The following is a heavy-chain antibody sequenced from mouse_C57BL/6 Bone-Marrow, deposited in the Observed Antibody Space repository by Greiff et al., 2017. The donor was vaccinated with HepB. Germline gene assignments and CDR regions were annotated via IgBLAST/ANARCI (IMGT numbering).Heavy chain of an antibody. CDR3: ARTYYSNTGYFDV. CDR2: VYPYNGGT. J-gene: IGHJ1*03. V-gene: IGHV1-36*01. CDR1: GFTFTDYY. Sequence: VQLQQSGPVLVKPGPSVKISCKASGFTFTDYYMHWVKQSHGKSLEWIGLVYPYNGGTSYNQKFKGKATLTVDTSSSTAYMELNSLTSEDSAVYDCARTYYSNTGYFDVWGTGTTVTVSS. D-gene: IGHD2-5*01.